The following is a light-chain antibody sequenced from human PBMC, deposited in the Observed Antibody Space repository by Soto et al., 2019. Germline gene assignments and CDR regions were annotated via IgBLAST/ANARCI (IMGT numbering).Light chain of an antibody. V-gene: IGKV3-20*01. CDR3: QHYEYSPIT. Sequence: EVVLTQSPATLSVSPGERATLSCRANDILSSGFLAWHQQRRGAAPSLLIDGASTRATVLPDRFSGGAAETVFILTISIVAPEDFAMYYCQHYEYSPITFGPGTRLEIK. CDR2: GAS. J-gene: IGKJ5*01. CDR1: DILSSGF.